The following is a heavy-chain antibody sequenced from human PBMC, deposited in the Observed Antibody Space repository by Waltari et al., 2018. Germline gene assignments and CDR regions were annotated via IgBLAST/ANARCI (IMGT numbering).Heavy chain of an antibody. J-gene: IGHJ4*02. CDR1: GDTFNTYD. V-gene: IGHV1-69*01. CDR2: IIPLFGIP. D-gene: IGHD3-22*01. CDR3: ARGPDAVDHYDSSGYPYHFDY. Sequence: VQLVQSGAEVKKPGSSVKVSCKAAGDTFNTYDISWVRQAPGQGLEWMGWIIPLFGIPNYAQKFQCRVTITALESTTTAYMEVTGLTSYDTAVYYCARGPDAVDHYDSSGYPYHFDYWGQGTLVTVSS.